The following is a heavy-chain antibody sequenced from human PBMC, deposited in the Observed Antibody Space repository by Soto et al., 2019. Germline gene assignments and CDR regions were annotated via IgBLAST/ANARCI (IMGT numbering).Heavy chain of an antibody. D-gene: IGHD3-10*01. CDR2: IYYSGST. J-gene: IGHJ4*02. CDR1: GGSISSGGYY. Sequence: QVQLQESGPGLVKPSQTLSLTCTVSGGSISSGGYYWSWIRQHPGKGLEWIGYIYYSGSTYYNPSLKSRVTISVDTSKNQCSLKLSSVTAADTAVYYCARVGVFMVRGVVDYWGQGTLVTVSS. V-gene: IGHV4-31*03. CDR3: ARVGVFMVRGVVDY.